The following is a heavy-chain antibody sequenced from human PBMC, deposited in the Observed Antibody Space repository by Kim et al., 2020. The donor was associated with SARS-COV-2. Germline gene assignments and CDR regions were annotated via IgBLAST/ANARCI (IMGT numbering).Heavy chain of an antibody. CDR3: ASHAWQQKALNFVF. Sequence: SETLSLTCTVSGDSISSSTYYWGWIRQPPGRELEWIGSIYHTGSTYYNPSLKSRVTISIDTSKNQFSLILNSVTAADTAVYYCASHAWQQKALNFVFWGQGTLVTVSS. J-gene: IGHJ4*02. CDR1: GDSISSSTYY. V-gene: IGHV4-39*01. CDR2: IYHTGST.